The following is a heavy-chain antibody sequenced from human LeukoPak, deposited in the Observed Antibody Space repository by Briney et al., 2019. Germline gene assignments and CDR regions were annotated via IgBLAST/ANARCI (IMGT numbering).Heavy chain of an antibody. J-gene: IGHJ5*02. CDR1: GFTFSSYA. V-gene: IGHV3-23*01. CDR3: VKDRTGNYVAWFDP. CDR2: ISSGGGST. Sequence: PGGXLXXSCAASGFTFSSYAMSWVRQAPGKGLEWVSSISSGGGSTYYADSVKGRFTISRDNSKNTLYLQMNSLRAEDAAVYYCVKDRTGNYVAWFDPWGQGTLVTVSS. D-gene: IGHD4-11*01.